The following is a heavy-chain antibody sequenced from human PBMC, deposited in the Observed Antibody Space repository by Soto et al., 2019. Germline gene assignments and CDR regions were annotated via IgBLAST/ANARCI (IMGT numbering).Heavy chain of an antibody. J-gene: IGHJ6*02. V-gene: IGHV4-34*01. Sequence: SETLSLTCAVYGGSFSGYYWSWIRQPPGKGLEWIGEINHSGSTNYNPSLKSRVTISVDTSKNQFSLKLSSVTAADTAVYYCARGTPAVFYYYYGMDVWGQGTTVTVSS. CDR1: GGSFSGYY. CDR3: ARGTPAVFYYYYGMDV. CDR2: INHSGST.